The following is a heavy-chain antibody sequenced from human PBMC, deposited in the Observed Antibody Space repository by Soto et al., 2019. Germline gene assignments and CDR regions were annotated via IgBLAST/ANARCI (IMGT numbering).Heavy chain of an antibody. D-gene: IGHD3-10*01. V-gene: IGHV3-23*01. Sequence: EVQLLDSGGGLVQPGGSLRLSCAASGFTFSGYALTWVRQAPGKGLEWVSAISGGGDATFYADSVKGRFTISRDNSKNTLYLQRNTLRAEDTAVYSCARKVSGSTGRPDLWYFDLWGRGTLVTVSS. CDR1: GFTFSGYA. CDR2: ISGGGDAT. CDR3: ARKVSGSTGRPDLWYFDL. J-gene: IGHJ2*01.